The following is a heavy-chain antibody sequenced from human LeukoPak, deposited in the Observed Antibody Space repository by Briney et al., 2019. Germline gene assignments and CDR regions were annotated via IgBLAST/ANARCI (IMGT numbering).Heavy chain of an antibody. J-gene: IGHJ6*02. V-gene: IGHV4-34*01. D-gene: IGHD3-22*01. CDR3: ARDTYDSSGYYQTHYYYYYYGMDV. Sequence: SETLSLTCAVYGGSFSGYYWSWIRQPPGKGLEWIGEINHSGSTNYNPSLKSRVTISVDTSKNQFSLELSSVTAADTAVYYCARDTYDSSGYYQTHYYYYYYGMDVWGQGTTVTVSS. CDR1: GGSFSGYY. CDR2: INHSGST.